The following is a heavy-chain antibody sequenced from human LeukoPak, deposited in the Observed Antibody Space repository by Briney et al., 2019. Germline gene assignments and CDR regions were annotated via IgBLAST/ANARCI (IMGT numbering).Heavy chain of an antibody. CDR2: ISSNGGST. D-gene: IGHD2-21*02. J-gene: IGHJ3*02. CDR1: GFTFSSYA. Sequence: GSLRLSCAASGFTFSSYAMHWVRQAPGKGLEYVSAISSNGGSTYYANSVKGRFTISRDNSKNTLYLQMGSLRAEDMAVYYCARGWEHIVVVTAIGAFDIWGQGTMVTVSS. V-gene: IGHV3-64*01. CDR3: ARGWEHIVVVTAIGAFDI.